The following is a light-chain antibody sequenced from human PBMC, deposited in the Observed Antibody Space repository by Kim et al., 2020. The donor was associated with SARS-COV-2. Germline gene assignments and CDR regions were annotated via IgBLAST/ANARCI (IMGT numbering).Light chain of an antibody. CDR3: QQYYSTPLT. J-gene: IGKJ4*01. CDR1: QSVIYSSNNKNY. Sequence: IVMTQSPDSLAVSLGERATINCKSSQSVIYSSNNKNYLAWYQQKPGQPPTLLIYWASTRESGVPDRFSGSGSGTDFTLTISSLQAEDVAVYYCQQYYSTPLTFGGGTKVDIK. V-gene: IGKV4-1*01. CDR2: WAS.